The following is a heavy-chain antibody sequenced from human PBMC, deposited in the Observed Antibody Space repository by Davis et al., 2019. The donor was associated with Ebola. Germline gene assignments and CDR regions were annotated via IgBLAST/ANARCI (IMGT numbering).Heavy chain of an antibody. V-gene: IGHV4-34*01. CDR2: INHSGST. CDR3: ARGPLYYYYGMDV. CDR1: GGSFSGYY. Sequence: SETLSLTCAVYGGSFSGYYWSWIRQPPGKGLEWIGEINHSGSTNYNPSLKSRVTISVDTSKNQFSLKLSSVTAADTAVYYCARGPLYYYYGMDVWGQGTTVTVSS. J-gene: IGHJ6*02.